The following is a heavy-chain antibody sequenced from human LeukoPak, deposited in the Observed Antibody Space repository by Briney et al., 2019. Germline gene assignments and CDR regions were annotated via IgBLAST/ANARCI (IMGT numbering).Heavy chain of an antibody. CDR3: AKDLNPRWELQIGGIDY. V-gene: IGHV3-48*03. CDR1: GFTFSSYE. J-gene: IGHJ4*02. Sequence: GGSLRLSCAASGFTFSSYEMNWVRQAPGKGLEWVSYISSSGSTIYYADSVKGRFTISRDNAKNSLYLQMNSLRAEDTAVYYCAKDLNPRWELQIGGIDYWGQGTLVTVSS. CDR2: ISSSGSTI. D-gene: IGHD1-26*01.